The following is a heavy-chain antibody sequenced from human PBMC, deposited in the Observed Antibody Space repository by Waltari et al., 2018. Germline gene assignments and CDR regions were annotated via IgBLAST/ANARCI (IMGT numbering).Heavy chain of an antibody. V-gene: IGHV1-69*08. CDR3: ARDEGQLERRDGGFDI. Sequence: QVQLVQSGAAVKKPGSSVTVSCKASGGTFSPYTLSWLRQAPGQGLEWMGRIIPILDMANYAQKFQGRVTITADKSTSTAYMELRSLGSEDTAVYYCARDEGQLERRDGGFDIWGQGTMVTVSS. J-gene: IGHJ3*02. CDR1: GGTFSPYT. D-gene: IGHD1-1*01. CDR2: IIPILDMA.